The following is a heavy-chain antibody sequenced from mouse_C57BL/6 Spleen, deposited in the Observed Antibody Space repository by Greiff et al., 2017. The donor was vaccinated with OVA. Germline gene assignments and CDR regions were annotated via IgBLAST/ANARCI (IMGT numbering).Heavy chain of an antibody. V-gene: IGHV14-2*01. CDR2: IDPEDGET. CDR1: GFNIKDYY. J-gene: IGHJ2*01. D-gene: IGHD3-3*01. CDR3: APALGDFDY. Sequence: EVQLQQSGAELVKPGASVKLSCTASGFNIKDYYMHWVKQRTEQGLEWIGRIDPEDGETTYAPKFQGKATITADPSSNTAYLQLSSLTSEDTAVYYCAPALGDFDYWGQGTTLTVSS.